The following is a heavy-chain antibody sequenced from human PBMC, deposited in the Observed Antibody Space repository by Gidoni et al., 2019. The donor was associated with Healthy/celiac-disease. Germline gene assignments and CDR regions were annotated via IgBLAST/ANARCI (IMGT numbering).Heavy chain of an antibody. D-gene: IGHD6-19*01. CDR3: ATSDGPYSSGWSPFDY. Sequence: EVQLVESGGGLVKPGSLSLPCPASGFTFSSYSMNWVRQGPGKGLEWVSSISSSSSYIYYADSVKGRFTISRDNAKNSLYLQMTSQRAEDTAVYYCATSDGPYSSGWSPFDYWGQGTLVTVSS. CDR1: GFTFSSYS. CDR2: ISSSSSYI. J-gene: IGHJ4*02. V-gene: IGHV3-21*01.